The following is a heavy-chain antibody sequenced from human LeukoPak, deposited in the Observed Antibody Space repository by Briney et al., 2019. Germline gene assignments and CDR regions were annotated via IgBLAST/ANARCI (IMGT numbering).Heavy chain of an antibody. CDR3: ARSFDF. J-gene: IGHJ4*02. CDR1: GFTFTSFE. CDR2: ISSSGTTI. V-gene: IGHV3-48*03. Sequence: GGSLRLSCAASGFTFTSFEMNWVRQTPGKGLEWVSYISSSGTTIYYADFVKGRFTISRDNAKNSLYLQMNSLRGEDTAVYYCARSFDFWGQGTLVTVSS.